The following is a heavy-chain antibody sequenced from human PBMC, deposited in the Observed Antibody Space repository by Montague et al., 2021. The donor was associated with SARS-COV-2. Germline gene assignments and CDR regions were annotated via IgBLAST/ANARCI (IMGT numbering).Heavy chain of an antibody. CDR2: INHSGST. J-gene: IGHJ4*02. CDR3: ARGLPARGLYLSGSGSYYD. Sequence: SETLSLTCAVCGGSFSGYYWSWIRQPPGKGLEWIGEINHSGSTNYNPSLKSRVTISVDTSKNQFSLKLSSVTAADTAVYYCARGLPARGLYLSGSGSYYDWGQGTLVTVSS. V-gene: IGHV4-34*01. D-gene: IGHD3-10*01. CDR1: GGSFSGYY.